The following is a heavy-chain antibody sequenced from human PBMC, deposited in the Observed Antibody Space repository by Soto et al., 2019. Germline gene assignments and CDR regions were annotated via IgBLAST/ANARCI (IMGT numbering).Heavy chain of an antibody. J-gene: IGHJ6*02. V-gene: IGHV3-23*01. Sequence: PGGSLRLSCAASGFIFSSYDMSWVRQAPGKGLEWVSVIGGSGGGTYYADSVKGRFTISRDNSKDTLFLQMNSLRAEDTALYLCVRQAKLTSVTANVGYYYGLDIWGQGTTVTVSS. CDR3: VRQAKLTSVTANVGYYYGLDI. CDR2: IGGSGGGT. CDR1: GFIFSSYD. D-gene: IGHD4-4*01.